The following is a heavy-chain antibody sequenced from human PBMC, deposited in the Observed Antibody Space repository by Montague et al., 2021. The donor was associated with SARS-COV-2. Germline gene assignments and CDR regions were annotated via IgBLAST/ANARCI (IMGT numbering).Heavy chain of an antibody. CDR2: INHSGST. Sequence: SETLSLTCAVYGGSFSGYYWSWIRQPPGKGLEWIGEINHSGSTSYNPSLKSRVTISVDTSKNQFSLKLSSVTAANTAVYYCARVRRIAARPSEGYFDLWGRGTLVTVSS. CDR3: ARVRRIAARPSEGYFDL. CDR1: GGSFSGYY. J-gene: IGHJ2*01. V-gene: IGHV4-34*01. D-gene: IGHD6-6*01.